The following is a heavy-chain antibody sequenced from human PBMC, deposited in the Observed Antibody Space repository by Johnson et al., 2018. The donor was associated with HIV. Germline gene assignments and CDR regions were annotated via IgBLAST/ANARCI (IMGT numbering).Heavy chain of an antibody. J-gene: IGHJ3*02. CDR2: ISSSGSTI. Sequence: QVQLVESGGGLVKPGGSLRLSCAASGFTFSDYYMSWIRQAPGKGLEWVSYISSSGSTIYYADSVKGRFTISRDNAKNSLYLRMNSLRAEDTAVYYCARGGDGYNSRFREPFGAFDIWGQGTMVTVSS. CDR1: GFTFSDYY. CDR3: ARGGDGYNSRFREPFGAFDI. V-gene: IGHV3-11*04. D-gene: IGHD5-24*01.